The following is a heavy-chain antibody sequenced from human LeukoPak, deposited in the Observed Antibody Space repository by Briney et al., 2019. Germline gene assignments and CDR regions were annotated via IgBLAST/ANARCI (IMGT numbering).Heavy chain of an antibody. CDR2: INHSRST. CDR3: ARGDYGDPPGYYYYGMDV. D-gene: IGHD4-17*01. J-gene: IGHJ6*02. V-gene: IGHV4-34*01. Sequence: SETLSLTCAVYGGSFSGYYWSWIRQPPGKGLEWIGEINHSRSTNYNPSLKSRVTISVDTSKNKFSLKLSSVTAADTAVYYCARGDYGDPPGYYYYGMDVWGQGTTVTVSS. CDR1: GGSFSGYY.